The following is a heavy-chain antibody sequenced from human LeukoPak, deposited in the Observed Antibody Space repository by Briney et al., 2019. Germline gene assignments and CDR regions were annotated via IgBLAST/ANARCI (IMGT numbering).Heavy chain of an antibody. CDR3: ARDIGSGAVGYGMDV. Sequence: PGGSLRLSCAASGFTFSSYSMNWVRQAPGKGLEWVSSISSSSSYIYYADSVKGRFTISRDNAKNSLYLQMNSLRAEDTAVYYCARDIGSGAVGYGMDVWGQGTTVTVSS. V-gene: IGHV3-21*01. J-gene: IGHJ6*02. D-gene: IGHD3-10*01. CDR2: ISSSSSYI. CDR1: GFTFSSYS.